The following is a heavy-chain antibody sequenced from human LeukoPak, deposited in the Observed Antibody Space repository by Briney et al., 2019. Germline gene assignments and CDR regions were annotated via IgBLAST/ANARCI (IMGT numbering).Heavy chain of an antibody. D-gene: IGHD6-13*01. J-gene: IGHJ4*02. CDR2: INSDGSST. CDR1: GFTFSSYQ. V-gene: IGHV3-74*01. Sequence: GGSLRLSCAASGFTFSSYQMNWVRQAPGKGLVWVSRINSDGSSTSYADSVKGRFTISRDNAKNTLYLQMNSLRAEDTAVYYCARGTGSGIAAAGIPFDCWGQGTLVTVSS. CDR3: ARGTGSGIAAAGIPFDC.